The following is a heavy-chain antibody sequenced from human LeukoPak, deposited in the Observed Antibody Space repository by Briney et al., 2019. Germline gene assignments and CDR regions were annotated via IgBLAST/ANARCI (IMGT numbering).Heavy chain of an antibody. Sequence: GGSLILSCVASGFTFNTYGIHRVRQAPGKGLEWVAVIWYDGSNKYYADSVKGRFTISRDNSKNTLYLQMNSLRAEDTAVYYCARGGYSSGWYGNQPFDYWGQGTLVTVSS. CDR1: GFTFNTYG. CDR2: IWYDGSNK. D-gene: IGHD6-19*01. CDR3: ARGGYSSGWYGNQPFDY. V-gene: IGHV3-33*01. J-gene: IGHJ4*02.